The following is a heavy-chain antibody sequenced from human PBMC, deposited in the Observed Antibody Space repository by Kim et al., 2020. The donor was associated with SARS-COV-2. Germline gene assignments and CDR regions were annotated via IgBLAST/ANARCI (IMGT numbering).Heavy chain of an antibody. D-gene: IGHD1-26*01. CDR3: ARDLGGSYRFDL. Sequence: GGSLRLSCAASGFTFSSYSMNWVRQAPGKGLEWVSSISSSSSYIYYADSVKGRFTISRDNAKNSLYLQMNSLRAEDTAVYYCARDLGGSYRFDLWGRGTLVTVSS. CDR2: ISSSSSYI. V-gene: IGHV3-21*01. CDR1: GFTFSSYS. J-gene: IGHJ2*01.